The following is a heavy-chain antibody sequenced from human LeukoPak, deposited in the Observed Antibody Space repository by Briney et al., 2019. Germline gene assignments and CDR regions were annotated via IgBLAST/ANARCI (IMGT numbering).Heavy chain of an antibody. J-gene: IGHJ5*02. V-gene: IGHV3-15*01. CDR3: TTDRGALTS. Sequence: GGSLRLSCAASGFTFNDAWMSWVRQTPGKGLEWVGRIQSKTDGGAPDYAAPVKGRFTFSRDDSRSTLYLQMNSLKTEDTALYYCTTDRGALTSWGQGTLVTVSS. D-gene: IGHD3-10*01. CDR1: GFTFNDAW. CDR2: IQSKTDGGAP.